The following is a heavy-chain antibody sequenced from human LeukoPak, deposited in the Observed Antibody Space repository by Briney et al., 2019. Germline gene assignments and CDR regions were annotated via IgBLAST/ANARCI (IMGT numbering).Heavy chain of an antibody. CDR1: GGSISSYY. CDR3: ARVGAVPAAMGPSFDY. V-gene: IGHV4-59*01. J-gene: IGHJ4*02. D-gene: IGHD2-2*01. Sequence: SETLSLTCTVSGGSISSYYWSWIRQPPGKGLEWIGYIYYSGSTNCNPSLKSRVTISVDTSKNQFSLKLSSVTAADTAVYYCARVGAVPAAMGPSFDYWGQGTLVTVSS. CDR2: IYYSGST.